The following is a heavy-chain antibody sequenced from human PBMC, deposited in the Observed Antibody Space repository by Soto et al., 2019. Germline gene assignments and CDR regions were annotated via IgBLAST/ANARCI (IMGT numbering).Heavy chain of an antibody. V-gene: IGHV4-30-2*01. J-gene: IGHJ6*02. Sequence: SETLSLTCAVSGGSISSGGYSWSWIRQPPGKGLEWIGYIYHSGSTYYNPSLKSRVTISVDRSKNQFSLKLSSVTAADTAVYYCARGGHYYGSGSYYYYYYGMDVWGQGATVTVSS. CDR1: GGSISSGGYS. CDR3: ARGGHYYGSGSYYYYYYGMDV. CDR2: IYHSGST. D-gene: IGHD3-10*01.